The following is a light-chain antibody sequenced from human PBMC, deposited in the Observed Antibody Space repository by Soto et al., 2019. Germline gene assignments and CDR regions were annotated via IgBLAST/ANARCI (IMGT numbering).Light chain of an antibody. CDR3: QQYNSYWRK. V-gene: IGKV1-5*01. Sequence: DIQMTQSRSTLSASVGYTVTITCRASQGFSSYLAWYQQKPGKAPKLLIYDASSLESGVPSRFSGSGSGTEFTLTISSLQPDDFATYYCQQYNSYWRKFGQGTKVDIK. CDR1: QGFSSY. J-gene: IGKJ1*01. CDR2: DAS.